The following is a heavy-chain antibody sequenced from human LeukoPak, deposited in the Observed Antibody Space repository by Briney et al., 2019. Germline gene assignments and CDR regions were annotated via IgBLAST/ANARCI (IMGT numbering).Heavy chain of an antibody. CDR2: IYTSGST. CDR3: ARAQYYYDSSGRNWFDP. V-gene: IGHV4-4*07. D-gene: IGHD3-22*01. Sequence: SETLSLTCTVSGGSISSYYWSWIRQPAGKGLEWIGRIYTSGSTNYNPSLKSRVTMSVDTSKNQFSLKLSSVTAADTAVYYCARAQYYYDSSGRNWFDPWGQGTLVTVSS. J-gene: IGHJ5*02. CDR1: GGSISSYY.